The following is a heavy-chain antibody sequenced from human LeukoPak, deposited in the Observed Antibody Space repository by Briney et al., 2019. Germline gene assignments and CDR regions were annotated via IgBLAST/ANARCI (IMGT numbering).Heavy chain of an antibody. CDR1: GGSISSSSYY. CDR2: IYYSGST. D-gene: IGHD6-19*01. Sequence: SETLSLTCTVSGGSISSSSYYWGWLRQPPGKGLEWIGSIYYSGSTYYNPSLKSRVTISVDTSKNQFSLKLSSVTAADTAVYYCARPSSRNAFDIWGQGTMVTVSS. CDR3: ARPSSRNAFDI. J-gene: IGHJ3*02. V-gene: IGHV4-39*01.